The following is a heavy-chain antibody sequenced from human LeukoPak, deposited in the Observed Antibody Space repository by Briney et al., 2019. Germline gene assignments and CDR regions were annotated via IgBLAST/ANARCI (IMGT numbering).Heavy chain of an antibody. D-gene: IGHD5-24*01. CDR3: ARGQGLQLKSGSDY. V-gene: IGHV3-21*01. Sequence: PGGSLRLSCAASGFTFSSYTMNWVRQAPGKGLEWVSSISSSSNYIYYADSVNGRFTISRDNAKNSLFLQMNSPRAEDTAVYYCARGQGLQLKSGSDYWGQGTLVTVSS. J-gene: IGHJ4*02. CDR2: ISSSSNYI. CDR1: GFTFSSYT.